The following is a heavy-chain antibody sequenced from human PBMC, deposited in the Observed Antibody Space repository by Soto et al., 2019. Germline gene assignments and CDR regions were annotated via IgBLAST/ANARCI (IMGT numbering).Heavy chain of an antibody. CDR1: GYTFTSYA. CDR3: ATFYYYDSSGYPHS. D-gene: IGHD3-22*01. J-gene: IGHJ4*02. CDR2: INAGNGNT. V-gene: IGHV1-3*01. Sequence: GASVKVSCKASGYTFTSYAMHWVRQAPGQRLEWMGWINAGNGNTKYSQKFQGRVTMTEDTSTDTAYMELSSLRSEDTAVYYCATFYYYDSSGYPHSWGQGTLVTVSS.